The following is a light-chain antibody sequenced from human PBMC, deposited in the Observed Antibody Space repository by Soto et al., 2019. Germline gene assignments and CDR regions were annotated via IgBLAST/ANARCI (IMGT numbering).Light chain of an antibody. CDR3: QQARSFPVT. CDR2: ATS. V-gene: IGKV1-12*01. CDR1: QSISTS. Sequence: DIQMTQSPSTLSASVGDTVTITCRASQSISTSLSWYQQKPGKAPKILIFATSTLQSGVPSRFSGSGSGTDFTLTITSLQSEDFATYYCQQARSFPVTFGQGTRLEIK. J-gene: IGKJ5*01.